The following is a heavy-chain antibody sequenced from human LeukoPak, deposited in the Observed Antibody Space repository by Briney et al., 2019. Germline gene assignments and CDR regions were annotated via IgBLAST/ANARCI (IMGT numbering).Heavy chain of an antibody. CDR2: ISSSSSSYI. J-gene: IGHJ4*02. CDR1: GFTFSTYG. D-gene: IGHD3-16*01. CDR3: ARDTMGEPLFDY. V-gene: IGHV3-21*01. Sequence: GGSLRLSCAASGFTFSTYGMHWVRQAPGKGLEWVSSISSSSSSYIYYADSVKGRFTISRDNAKNSLYLQMNSLRAEDTAVYYCARDTMGEPLFDYWGQGTLVTVSS.